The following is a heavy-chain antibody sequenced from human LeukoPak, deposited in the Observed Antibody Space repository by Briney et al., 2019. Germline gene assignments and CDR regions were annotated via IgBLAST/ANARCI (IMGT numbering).Heavy chain of an antibody. Sequence: GASVKVSCKVSGYTLTELSMHWVRQAPGQGFEWMAIINLSGGSTDYTQKFQGRVTMTRDTSTSTVYMELSSLRSEDTAVYYCVRHNHMDVWGQGTTVTVSS. V-gene: IGHV1-46*01. CDR1: GYTLTELS. CDR3: VRHNHMDV. CDR2: INLSGGST. J-gene: IGHJ6*02.